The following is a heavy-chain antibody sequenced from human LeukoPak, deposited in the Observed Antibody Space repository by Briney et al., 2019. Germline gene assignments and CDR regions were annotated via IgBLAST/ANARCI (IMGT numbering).Heavy chain of an antibody. J-gene: IGHJ6*02. V-gene: IGHV1-8*01. Sequence: ASVKVSCKASGYTFTSYDINWVRQATGQGLECMGWMNPNSGNTGYAQKFQGRVTMTRNTSISTAYMELSSLRSEDTAVYYCASLTGLKYYYYGMDVWGQGTTVTVSS. CDR2: MNPNSGNT. CDR3: ASLTGLKYYYYGMDV. CDR1: GYTFTSYD.